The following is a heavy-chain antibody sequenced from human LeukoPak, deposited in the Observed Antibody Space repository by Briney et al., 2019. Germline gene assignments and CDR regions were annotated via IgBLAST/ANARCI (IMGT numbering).Heavy chain of an antibody. CDR3: ARDPPFRRGSRVHWFDP. V-gene: IGHV1-69*13. CDR1: GGIFSSYA. J-gene: IGHJ5*02. D-gene: IGHD5-24*01. Sequence: SVKVSCKASGGIFSSYAISWVRQAPGQGLEWMGGIIPILGTANYAQKFQGRVTITADESTSTAYMELSSLRSEDTAVYYCARDPPFRRGSRVHWFDPWGQGTLVTVSS. CDR2: IIPILGTA.